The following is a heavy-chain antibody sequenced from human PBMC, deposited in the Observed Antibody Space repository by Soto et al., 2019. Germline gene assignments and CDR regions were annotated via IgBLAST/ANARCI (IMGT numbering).Heavy chain of an antibody. Sequence: GGSLRLSCGASGFIFSDYTMTWVRQAPGRGLEFVSHISSSGDAIFYAESVKGRFTVSRDNAKNSLYLQMNSLRDDDTAVYFCARDHGGSTWFVGVYYFFGMDVWGQGTAVTVSS. V-gene: IGHV3-48*02. J-gene: IGHJ6*02. CDR2: ISSSGDAI. CDR1: GFIFSDYT. CDR3: ARDHGGSTWFVGVYYFFGMDV. D-gene: IGHD6-13*01.